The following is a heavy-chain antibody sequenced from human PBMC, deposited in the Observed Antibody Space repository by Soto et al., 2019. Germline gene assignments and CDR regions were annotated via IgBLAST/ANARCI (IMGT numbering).Heavy chain of an antibody. J-gene: IGHJ4*02. V-gene: IGHV4-30-4*01. CDR3: ARGGYDTSGQTFIGWGPDC. Sequence: HVQLQESGPGPVTPSQTLSLSCTVSGVSITSGSYYWTWVRQSPGKGLDWIGYRYYSGKTYYHPSRNGRATITVDTSNTQFSLKLTSVTAADTAVYYCARGGYDTSGQTFIGWGPDCWGQGTLVTVSS. CDR1: GVSITSGSYY. CDR2: RYYSGKT. D-gene: IGHD3-22*01.